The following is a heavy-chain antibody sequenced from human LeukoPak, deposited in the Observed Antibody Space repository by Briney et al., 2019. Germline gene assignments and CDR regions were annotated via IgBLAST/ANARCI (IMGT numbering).Heavy chain of an antibody. J-gene: IGHJ6*03. Sequence: GGSLRLSCAVSGFTFGNYAMTWVRQAPGKGLDSVSSISTDGTTYYAHSVKGRFTLSRDNSKNTLHLQMRSLRAEDTAVYYCAKLGHGGYYSYMHVWGKGATVTVSS. CDR3: AKLGHGGYYSYMHV. CDR1: GFTFGNYA. D-gene: IGHD3-16*01. CDR2: ISTDGTT. V-gene: IGHV3-23*01.